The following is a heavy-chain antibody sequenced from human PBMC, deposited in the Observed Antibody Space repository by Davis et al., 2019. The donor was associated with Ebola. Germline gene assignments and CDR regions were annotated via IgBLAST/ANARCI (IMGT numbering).Heavy chain of an antibody. J-gene: IGHJ5*02. CDR3: ARDLGSSWYRAVWFDP. D-gene: IGHD6-13*01. Sequence: SVKVSCKASGGTFSSYAISWVRQAPGQGLEWMGGIIPIFGTANYAQKFQGRVTITADKSTSTAYMELSSLRSEDTAVYYCARDLGSSWYRAVWFDPWGQGTLVTVSS. CDR1: GGTFSSYA. CDR2: IIPIFGTA. V-gene: IGHV1-69*06.